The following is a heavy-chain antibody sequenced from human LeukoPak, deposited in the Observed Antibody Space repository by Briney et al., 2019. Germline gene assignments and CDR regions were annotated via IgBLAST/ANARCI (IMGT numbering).Heavy chain of an antibody. V-gene: IGHV4-34*01. CDR3: ARPLVNNYYYMDV. CDR2: INHSGST. CDR1: GGSFSGYY. J-gene: IGHJ6*03. Sequence: SETLSLTCAVYGGSFSGYYWSWIRQPPGKGLEWIGEINHSGSTNYNPSLKSRVTISVDTSKNQFSLKLSSVTAADTPVYYWARPLVNNYYYMDVWGKGTTVTVSS.